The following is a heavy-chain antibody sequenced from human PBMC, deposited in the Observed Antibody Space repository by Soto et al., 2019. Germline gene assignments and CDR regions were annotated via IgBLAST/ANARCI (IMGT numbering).Heavy chain of an antibody. CDR3: ARATTVTTDPHWFDP. D-gene: IGHD4-4*01. CDR2: IYHSGST. Sequence: SETLSLTCAVSGGSISSGGYSWSWIRQPPGKGLEWIGYIYHSGSTYYNPSLKSRVTISVDRSKNQFSLKLSSVTAADTAVYYCARATTVTTDPHWFDPWGQGTLVTVSS. V-gene: IGHV4-30-2*01. J-gene: IGHJ5*02. CDR1: GGSISSGGYS.